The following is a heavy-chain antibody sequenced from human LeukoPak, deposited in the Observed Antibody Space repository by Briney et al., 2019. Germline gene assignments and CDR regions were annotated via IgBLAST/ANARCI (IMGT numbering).Heavy chain of an antibody. D-gene: IGHD3-16*01. V-gene: IGHV3-33*01. CDR1: GFTFSSYG. CDR3: ASHLGGHFDY. J-gene: IGHJ4*02. CDR2: IWYDGSNK. Sequence: GGSLRLPCAASGFTFSSYGMHWVRQAPGKGLEWVAVIWYDGSNKYYADSVKGRSTISRDNSKNTLYLQMNSLRAEDTAVYYCASHLGGHFDYWGQGTLVTVSS.